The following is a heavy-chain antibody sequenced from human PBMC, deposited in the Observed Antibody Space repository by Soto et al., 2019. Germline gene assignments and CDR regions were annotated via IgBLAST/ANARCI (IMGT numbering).Heavy chain of an antibody. D-gene: IGHD6-13*01. CDR3: ARQIRKKRVEVPFSRLSYSSSSNREYYYYYYYMDV. V-gene: IGHV4-59*08. CDR1: GGSISSYY. CDR2: IYYSGST. J-gene: IGHJ6*03. Sequence: SETLSLTCTVSGGSISSYYWSWIRQPPGKGLEWIGYIYYSGSTNYNPSLKSRVTISVDTSKNQFSLKLSSVTAADTAVYYCARQIRKKRVEVPFSRLSYSSSSNREYYYYYYYMDVWGKGTTVTVSS.